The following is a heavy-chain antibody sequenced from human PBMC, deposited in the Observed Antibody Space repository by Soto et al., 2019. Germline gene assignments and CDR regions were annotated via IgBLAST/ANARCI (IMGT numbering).Heavy chain of an antibody. V-gene: IGHV2-5*02. CDR2: IYWDDDK. D-gene: IGHD2-21*01. CDR1: GFSLSTSGAG. J-gene: IGHJ4*02. Sequence: QITLKESGPTLVKPTQTLTLTCTFSGFSLSTSGAGVGWIRQHPGKALEWLELIYWDDDKRYSAFLKSRLTITKDTSKSQVVLTMTNMDPVDTATYYRALTRGFPCDVGCDYWGQGTLVTVSS. CDR3: ALTRGFPCDVGCDY.